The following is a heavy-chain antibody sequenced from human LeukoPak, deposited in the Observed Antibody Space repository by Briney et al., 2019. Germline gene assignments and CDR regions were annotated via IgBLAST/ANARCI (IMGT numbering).Heavy chain of an antibody. V-gene: IGHV3-7*01. CDR3: ARAPGYRGFLDY. CDR2: IKQDGSDK. Sequence: GGSLRLSCAASGFTFSGYWMSWVRQAPGKGLEWVANIKQDGSDKYYVDSVKGRFTISRDSANHSLYLQMNSLRAEDTAVYYCARAPGYRGFLDYWGQGTLVTVSS. CDR1: GFTFSGYW. J-gene: IGHJ4*02. D-gene: IGHD6-13*01.